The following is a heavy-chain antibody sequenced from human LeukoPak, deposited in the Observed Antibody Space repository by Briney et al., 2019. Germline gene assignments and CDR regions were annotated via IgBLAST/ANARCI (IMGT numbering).Heavy chain of an antibody. Sequence: GGSLRLSCAASGFTFSSYAMSWVRQAPGKGLEWVSAISGSGGSTYYADSVKGRFTISRDNSKNAPYLQMNSLRAEDTAVYYCAKNSYPHSRPSSPSDCWGQGTLVTVSS. CDR2: ISGSGGST. J-gene: IGHJ4*02. V-gene: IGHV3-23*01. CDR1: GFTFSSYA. CDR3: AKNSYPHSRPSSPSDC. D-gene: IGHD5-18*01.